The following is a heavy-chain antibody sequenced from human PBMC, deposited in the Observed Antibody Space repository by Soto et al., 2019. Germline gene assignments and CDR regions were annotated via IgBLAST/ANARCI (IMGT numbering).Heavy chain of an antibody. CDR3: TRGWGGYFDL. CDR2: IYYSGST. D-gene: IGHD1-26*01. V-gene: IGHV4-59*01. Sequence: QVQLQESGPGLVKPSETLSLTYTVSGVSISSYYWSWIRQPPGKGLEWIGYIYYSGSTNYNPSLKSRVTIPVDTSKNQFSLKLSSVTAADTAVYYCTRGWGGYFDLWGRGTLVTVSS. CDR1: GVSISSYY. J-gene: IGHJ2*01.